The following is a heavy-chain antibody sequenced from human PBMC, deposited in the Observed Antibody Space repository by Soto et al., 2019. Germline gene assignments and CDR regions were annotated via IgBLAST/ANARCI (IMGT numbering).Heavy chain of an antibody. J-gene: IGHJ4*02. CDR1: GGTFSSYA. Sequence: QVQLVQSGAEVKKPGSSVKVSCKASGGTFSSYAISWVRQAPGQGLEWMGGIIPIFGTANYAQKLQGRVTITADESTTTAYMELSSLRSEDTDVYYCARDFFGRRNTKRDSSSSHWGQGTLVTVSS. V-gene: IGHV1-69*01. CDR2: IIPIFGTA. D-gene: IGHD6-6*01. CDR3: ARDFFGRRNTKRDSSSSH.